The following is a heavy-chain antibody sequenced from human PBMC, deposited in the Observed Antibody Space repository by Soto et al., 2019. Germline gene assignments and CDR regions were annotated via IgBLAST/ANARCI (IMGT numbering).Heavy chain of an antibody. CDR3: AKGGRQWLVTSDFNY. V-gene: IGHV3-30*18. CDR1: GFTFSDYA. CDR2: VSHDGRNT. Sequence: VQLVESGGGVVQPGRSLRLSCAASGFTFSDYAMHWVRKAPGKGLEWVAVVSHDGRNTHYADSVKGRFTISRDSAKNTVSLEMTSLRAEDTAVYYCAKGGRQWLVTSDFNYWGQGALVTVSS. D-gene: IGHD6-19*01. J-gene: IGHJ4*02.